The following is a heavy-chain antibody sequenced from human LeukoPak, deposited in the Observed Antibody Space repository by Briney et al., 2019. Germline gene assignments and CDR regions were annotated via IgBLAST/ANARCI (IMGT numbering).Heavy chain of an antibody. J-gene: IGHJ3*02. CDR2: ISSSSSTI. Sequence: GGSVTLSCAPSGFTFSSYSMRWARHARGGGREWVSYISSSSSTIYYADSVKGRFTISRDNAKNTLYLQMNSLRAEDTAVYYCARVPFLGMGDIWGQGKMVPVSS. D-gene: IGHD3-16*01. CDR1: GFTFSSYS. CDR3: ARVPFLGMGDI. V-gene: IGHV3-48*04.